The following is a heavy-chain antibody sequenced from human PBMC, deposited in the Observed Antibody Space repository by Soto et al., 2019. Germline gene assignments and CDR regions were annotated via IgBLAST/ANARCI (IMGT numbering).Heavy chain of an antibody. CDR1: GFTFSSYS. J-gene: IGHJ5*02. D-gene: IGHD2-15*01. CDR2: ISSSTSYI. V-gene: IGHV3-21*01. CDR3: ARSDINWFDP. Sequence: EVQLVESGGGLVKPGGSLRLSCAASGFTFSSYSMNWVRQAPGKGLEWVSSISSSTSYIYYADSVKGRFTISRDNAKNPLYLQMNSLRAEDTAVYYCARSDINWFDPWGQGTLVTVSS.